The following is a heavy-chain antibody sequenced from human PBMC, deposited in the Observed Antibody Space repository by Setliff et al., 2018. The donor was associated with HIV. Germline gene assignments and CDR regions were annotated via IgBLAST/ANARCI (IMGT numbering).Heavy chain of an antibody. V-gene: IGHV4-39*07. Sequence: PSETLSLTCSVSGDSISTNSYFWGWVRQPPGKGLEWIGSIFYSGSTYYNASLKHRVTISVDTSKNQFSLTLSFVTAADTAVYYCASRITMISMDTSNNQFTLSLSSVTVADSAIYYCAGESYGGDSRRFFNLWGRGTLVTVSS. D-gene: IGHD3-22*01. CDR3: ASRITMISMDTSNNQFTLSLSSVTVADSAIYYCAGESYGGDSRRFFNL. J-gene: IGHJ2*01. CDR2: IFYSGST. CDR1: GDSISTNSYF.